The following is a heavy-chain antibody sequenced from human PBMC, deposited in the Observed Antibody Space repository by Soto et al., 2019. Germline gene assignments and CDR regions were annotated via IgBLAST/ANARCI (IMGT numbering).Heavy chain of an antibody. Sequence: ASVKVSCKASGGTFSSYTISWVRQAPGQGLERMGRIIPILGIANYAQKFQGRVTITADKSTSTAYMELSSLRSEDTAVYYCARGSTPSPLDYWGQGTLVTVSS. J-gene: IGHJ4*02. CDR3: ARGSTPSPLDY. CDR2: IIPILGIA. V-gene: IGHV1-69*02. D-gene: IGHD6-6*01. CDR1: GGTFSSYT.